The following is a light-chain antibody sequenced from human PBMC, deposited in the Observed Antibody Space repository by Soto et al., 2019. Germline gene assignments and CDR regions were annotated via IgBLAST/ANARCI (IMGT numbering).Light chain of an antibody. CDR3: QQSGSSPFT. V-gene: IGKV3-20*01. CDR2: GAS. CDR1: QSVSSSY. Sequence: EIVLTQSPGTLSLSPGERATLSCRASQSVSSSYLAWYQQTPGQSPRLLIYGASSRGTGIPDRFSGSGSVKYFALIISRLEPEDFAVYYCQQSGSSPFTFGPGTKVDIK. J-gene: IGKJ3*01.